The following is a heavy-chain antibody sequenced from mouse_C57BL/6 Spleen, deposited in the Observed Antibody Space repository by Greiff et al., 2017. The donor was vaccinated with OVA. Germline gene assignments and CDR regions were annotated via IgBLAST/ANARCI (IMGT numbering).Heavy chain of an antibody. CDR1: GYSITSGYY. D-gene: IGHD1-1*01. J-gene: IGHJ3*01. Sequence: EVKLLESGPGLVKPSQSLSLTCSVTGYSITSGYYWNWIRRFPGNKLEWMGYISYDGSNNYNPSLQNRISITRDTSTNPFFLQFNSVTTEDTATYDCDRDQGAYYAACFADWGQGTMVTVSA. V-gene: IGHV3-6*01. CDR2: ISYDGSN. CDR3: DRDQGAYYAACFAD.